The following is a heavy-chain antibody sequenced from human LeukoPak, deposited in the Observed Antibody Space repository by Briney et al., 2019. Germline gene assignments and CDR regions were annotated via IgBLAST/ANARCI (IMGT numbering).Heavy chain of an antibody. CDR2: ISYIGST. CDR3: ARDLVTVTKGFDI. J-gene: IGHJ3*02. D-gene: IGHD4-17*01. CDR1: DDSFSSHY. V-gene: IGHV4-59*11. Sequence: SETLSLTCAVSDDSFSSHYWTWIRQPPGKGLEWVGYISYIGSTNYNPSLKSRVTISIDTSKNQFSLKLTSVTAADTAVYYCARDLVTVTKGFDIWGQGTMVSVSS.